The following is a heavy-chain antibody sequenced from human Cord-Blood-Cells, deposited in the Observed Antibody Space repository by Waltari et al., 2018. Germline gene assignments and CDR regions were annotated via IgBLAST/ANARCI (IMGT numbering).Heavy chain of an antibody. CDR3: ATVGSKVTTLVPFDY. CDR2: FDPEDGET. Sequence: QVQLVQSGAEVKKPGASVKVSCKVSGYTLTELSMHWVRQAPGKGLEWMGSFDPEDGETIYAQKFQGRVAMTEDTSTDTAYMELSSLRSEDTAVYYCATVGSKVTTLVPFDYWGQGTLVTVSS. V-gene: IGHV1-24*01. D-gene: IGHD4-4*01. CDR1: GYTLTELS. J-gene: IGHJ4*02.